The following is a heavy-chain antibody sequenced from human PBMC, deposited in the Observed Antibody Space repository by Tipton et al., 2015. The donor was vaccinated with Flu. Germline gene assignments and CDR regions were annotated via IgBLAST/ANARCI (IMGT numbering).Heavy chain of an antibody. V-gene: IGHV3-48*03. Sequence: SLRLSCAASGFTFSSYEMNWVRQAPGKGLEWVSYISSSGSTIYYADSVKGRFTISRDNAKNSLYLQMNSLRAEDTAVYYCARIVVPAASTDYWGQGTLVTVSS. CDR1: GFTFSSYE. J-gene: IGHJ4*02. CDR3: ARIVVPAASTDY. D-gene: IGHD2-2*01. CDR2: ISSSGSTI.